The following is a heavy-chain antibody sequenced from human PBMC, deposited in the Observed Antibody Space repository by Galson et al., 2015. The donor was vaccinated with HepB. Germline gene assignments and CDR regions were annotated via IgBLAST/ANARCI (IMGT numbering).Heavy chain of an antibody. V-gene: IGHV4-59*01. D-gene: IGHD2-21*02. CDR3: ARVHIVTAGHYYFDQ. CDR2: IYYRGGA. Sequence: LSLTCTVSGGSINSDYWSWIRQPPGKGLEWIGYIYYRGGASYNPSLKSRVAISVDSSRDHFSLKLSSVTAADTAIYYCARVHIVTAGHYYFDQWGQGTLVSVSS. J-gene: IGHJ4*02. CDR1: GGSINSDY.